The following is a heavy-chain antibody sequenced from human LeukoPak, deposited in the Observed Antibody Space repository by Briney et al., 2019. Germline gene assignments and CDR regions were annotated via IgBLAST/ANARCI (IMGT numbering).Heavy chain of an antibody. D-gene: IGHD3-22*01. J-gene: IGHJ6*02. CDR2: IWYDGSNH. CDR1: GFSLSSYG. V-gene: IGHV3-33*01. CDR3: AAIDRVYYYYGMDV. Sequence: GGSLRLSCEASGFSLSSYGMHWVRQAPGKGLEWVAVIWYDGSNHYYLDSVRGRFTISRDNSKNTLYLQMNSLRAEDTAVYYCAAIDRVYYYYGMDVWGQGTTVTVSS.